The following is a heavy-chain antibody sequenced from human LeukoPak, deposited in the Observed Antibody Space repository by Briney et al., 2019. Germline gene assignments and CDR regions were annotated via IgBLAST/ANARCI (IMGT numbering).Heavy chain of an antibody. CDR3: ARVARSMSSSSEDS. Sequence: SQTLSLXCTVSGGSISTGSYYWNWSRQPAGKGLEWIGRIYTSGITNYNPSLKSRVTLSVDTSKNQFSLKLNSVTAADTAVYYCARVARSMSSSSEDSWGQGTLVTVSS. J-gene: IGHJ4*02. CDR2: IYTSGIT. V-gene: IGHV4-61*02. CDR1: GGSISTGSYY. D-gene: IGHD6-13*01.